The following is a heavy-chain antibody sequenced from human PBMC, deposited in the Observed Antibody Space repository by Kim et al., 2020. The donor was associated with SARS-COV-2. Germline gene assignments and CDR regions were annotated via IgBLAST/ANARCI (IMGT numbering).Heavy chain of an antibody. V-gene: IGHV3-7*03. J-gene: IGHJ4*02. D-gene: IGHD6-19*01. Sequence: YCVDAVKGRFTISRDNAKNSLYLQMNSLRAEDTAVYYCAKGYSSGWYDYWGQGTLVTVSS. CDR3: AKGYSSGWYDY.